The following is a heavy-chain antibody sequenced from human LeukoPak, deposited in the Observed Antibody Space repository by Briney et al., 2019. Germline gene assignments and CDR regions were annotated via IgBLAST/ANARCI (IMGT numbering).Heavy chain of an antibody. V-gene: IGHV1-18*01. CDR1: GYTFTSYG. CDR3: ARAPGVLLWFGELSPTDY. D-gene: IGHD3-10*01. Sequence: ASVQVSCKASGYTFTSYGISWVRQAPGQGLEWMGWISAYNGKRNYAQKLQGRVTMTTDTSTSTAYMELRSLRSDDTAVYYCARAPGVLLWFGELSPTDYWGQGTLVTVSS. CDR2: ISAYNGKR. J-gene: IGHJ4*02.